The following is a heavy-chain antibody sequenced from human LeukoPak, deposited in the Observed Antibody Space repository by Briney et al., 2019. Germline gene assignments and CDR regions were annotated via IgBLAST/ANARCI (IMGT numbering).Heavy chain of an antibody. D-gene: IGHD6-13*01. J-gene: IGHJ4*02. Sequence: ASVKVSCKASGYTFTGYYMHLVRQAPGQGLEWMGWINPNRGGTNYAQKFQGRVTMTRDTSISTAYMELSRLRSDDTAVYYWARSSRIMVAAGRGRVDYWGQGTLVTVSS. CDR1: GYTFTGYY. CDR2: INPNRGGT. V-gene: IGHV1-2*02. CDR3: ARSSRIMVAAGRGRVDY.